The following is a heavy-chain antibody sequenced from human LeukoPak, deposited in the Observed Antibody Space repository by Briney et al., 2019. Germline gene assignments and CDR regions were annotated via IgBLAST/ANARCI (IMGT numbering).Heavy chain of an antibody. V-gene: IGHV3-11*01. CDR3: ARHGTMVRGSLDY. D-gene: IGHD3-10*01. CDR2: ISSSGSTI. J-gene: IGHJ4*02. Sequence: PGGSLRLSCAASGFPFTSHWLSWIRQAPGKGLEWVSYISSSGSTIYYADSVKGRFTISRDNAKNSLYLQMNSLRAEDTAVYYCARHGTMVRGSLDYWGQGTLVTVSS. CDR1: GFPFTSHW.